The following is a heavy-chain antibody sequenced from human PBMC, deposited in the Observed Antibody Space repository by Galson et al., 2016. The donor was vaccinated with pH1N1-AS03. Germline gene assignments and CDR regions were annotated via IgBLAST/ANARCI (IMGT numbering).Heavy chain of an antibody. D-gene: IGHD4/OR15-4a*01. J-gene: IGHJ4*02. CDR1: GLTVSTNY. Sequence: SLRLSCAASGLTVSTNYMSWVRQAPGKGLEWVSTIYSGGTTYYAVSVKGRFTISRDNMKNTLSLQVSSLTAEDTAVYYCVRSDYEDVDLQGFYFDYWGQGTLVTVSS. CDR3: VRSDYEDVDLQGFYFDY. V-gene: IGHV3-53*01. CDR2: IYSGGTT.